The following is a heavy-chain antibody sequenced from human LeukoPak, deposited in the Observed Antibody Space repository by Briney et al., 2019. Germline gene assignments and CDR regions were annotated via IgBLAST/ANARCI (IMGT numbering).Heavy chain of an antibody. J-gene: IGHJ5*02. CDR2: IKSKTDGGTT. CDR3: TTDWFDP. Sequence: PGGGLRLSCAASGFTFSNAWMSWVRQAAGKGLECVSRIKSKTDGGTTDYATPVKGRFTISRDDSKNTLYLQMNSLKTEDTAVYYCTTDWFDPWGQGTLVTVSS. CDR1: GFTFSNAW. V-gene: IGHV3-15*01.